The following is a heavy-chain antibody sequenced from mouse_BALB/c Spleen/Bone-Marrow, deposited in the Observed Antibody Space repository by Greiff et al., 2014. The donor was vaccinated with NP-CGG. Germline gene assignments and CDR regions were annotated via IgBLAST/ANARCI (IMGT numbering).Heavy chain of an antibody. CDR1: GYTFTSYY. CDR2: INPSNGAN. J-gene: IGHJ4*01. CDR3: SRGGNFDVMDY. V-gene: IGHV1S81*02. Sequence: QVQLQQPGAELVKPGASVKLSCKASGYTFTSYYVFWVKQRPGQGLEWIGGINPSNGANNFNEKFKSKATLTVDKSSSTAYMQLSSLTSEDSAVYYCSRGGNFDVMDYWGQGTSVTVSS. D-gene: IGHD2-1*01.